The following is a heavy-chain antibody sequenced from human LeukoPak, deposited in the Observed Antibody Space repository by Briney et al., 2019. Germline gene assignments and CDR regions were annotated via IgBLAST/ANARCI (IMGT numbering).Heavy chain of an antibody. V-gene: IGHV3-48*01. CDR1: GFTFSSYS. CDR2: TSSSSSTI. Sequence: PGGSLRLSCAASGFTFSSYSMNWVRQAPGKGLEWVSYTSSSSSTIYYADSVKGRFTISRDNAKNSLYLQMNSLRAEDTAVYYCARGSDYDILTGYYGVDYWGQGTLVTVSS. J-gene: IGHJ4*02. CDR3: ARGSDYDILTGYYGVDY. D-gene: IGHD3-9*01.